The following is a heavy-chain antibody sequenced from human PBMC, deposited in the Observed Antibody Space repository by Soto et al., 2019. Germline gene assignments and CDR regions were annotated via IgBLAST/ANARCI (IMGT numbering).Heavy chain of an antibody. Sequence: QVQLVQSGAEVKKPGASVKVSCKASGYIFYSYGITWVRQAPGQGLEWMGWISAYNGNTNYAQKFQGRVTMTTDTPTSTAHMELRSLRSDDTAVYYCARDIVNTMDKNCFDPWGQGTLVIVSS. V-gene: IGHV1-18*01. J-gene: IGHJ5*02. CDR2: ISAYNGNT. CDR3: ARDIVNTMDKNCFDP. D-gene: IGHD1-26*01. CDR1: GYIFYSYG.